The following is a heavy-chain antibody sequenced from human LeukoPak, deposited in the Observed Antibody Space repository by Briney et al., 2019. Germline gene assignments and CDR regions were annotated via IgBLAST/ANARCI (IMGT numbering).Heavy chain of an antibody. CDR2: INPNSGGT. CDR1: GYTFTGYY. CDR3: ARDPQDCSGGSCFAGLYYMDV. V-gene: IGHV1-2*02. Sequence: GASVTVSCTASGYTFTGYYMHWVRQAPGQGLEWMGWINPNSGGTNYAQKFQGRVTMTRDTSISTAYMELSRLRSDDTAVYYCARDPQDCSGGSCFAGLYYMDVWGKGTTVSVS. D-gene: IGHD2-15*01. J-gene: IGHJ6*03.